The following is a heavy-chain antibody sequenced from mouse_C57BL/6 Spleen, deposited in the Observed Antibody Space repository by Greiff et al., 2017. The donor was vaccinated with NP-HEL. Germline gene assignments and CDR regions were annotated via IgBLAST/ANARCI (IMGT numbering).Heavy chain of an antibody. D-gene: IGHD2-2*01. V-gene: IGHV1-52*01. J-gene: IGHJ4*01. CDR1: GYTFTSYW. CDR3: ARSTMGTGYAMDY. CDR2: IDPSDSET. Sequence: VQLQQPGAELVRPGSSVKLSCKASGYTFTSYWMHWVKQRPIQGLEWIGNIDPSDSETHYNQKFKDKATLTVDKSSSTAYMQLSSLTSEDSAVYYCARSTMGTGYAMDYWGQGTSVTVSS.